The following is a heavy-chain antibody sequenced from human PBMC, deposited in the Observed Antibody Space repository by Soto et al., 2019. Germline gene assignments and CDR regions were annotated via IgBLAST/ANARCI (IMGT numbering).Heavy chain of an antibody. D-gene: IGHD2-21*02. J-gene: IGHJ4*02. CDR2: ISGSGGAT. CDR3: ARTRTAFYRYYFDS. Sequence: EGSLRLSCSTSGFTLKDCAISWVRQAPGKGLEWVSGISGSGGATYYTDSVEGRFTISKDFSKNTVSLQMTGLRVDDTAVYYCARTRTAFYRYYFDSWGQGALVTVSS. CDR1: GFTLKDCA. V-gene: IGHV3-23*01.